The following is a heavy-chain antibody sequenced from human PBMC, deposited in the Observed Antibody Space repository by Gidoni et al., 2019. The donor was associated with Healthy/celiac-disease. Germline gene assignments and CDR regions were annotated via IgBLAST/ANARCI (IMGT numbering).Heavy chain of an antibody. CDR2: IIPILGIA. Sequence: QVQLVQSGAEVKKPGSSVKVYCKASGATFSSHATRWVGPAPGQGLEWMGRIIPILGIANYARKFQGRVTITGDKSTSTAYMELSSLRSKDTAVYYCARDRSRAARGLVSLTVRNWFDPWGQGTLVTVSS. V-gene: IGHV1-69*09. CDR1: GATFSSHA. J-gene: IGHJ5*02. D-gene: IGHD6-6*01. CDR3: ARDRSRAARGLVSLTVRNWFDP.